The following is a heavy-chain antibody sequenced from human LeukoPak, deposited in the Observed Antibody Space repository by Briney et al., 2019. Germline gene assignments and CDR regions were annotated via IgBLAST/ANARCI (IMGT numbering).Heavy chain of an antibody. D-gene: IGHD2-2*01. J-gene: IGHJ1*01. CDR3: ATRRAYCSSTSCYAGDEYFQH. CDR2: ISWNSGSI. Sequence: PGGSLRLSCAASGFTFDDYGMTWVRQAPGKGLEWVSGISWNSGSIAYADSVKGRFAISRDNTKNTVYLQMNSLRSEDTAVYYCATRRAYCSSTSCYAGDEYFQHWGQGTLVTVSS. CDR1: GFTFDDYG. V-gene: IGHV3-9*01.